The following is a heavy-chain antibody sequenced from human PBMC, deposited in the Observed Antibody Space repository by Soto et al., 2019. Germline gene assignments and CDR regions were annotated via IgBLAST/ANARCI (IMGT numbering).Heavy chain of an antibody. CDR1: GFTFSSYA. Sequence: QVQLVESGGGVVQPGRSLRLSCAASGFTFSSYAMHWVRQAPGKGLEWVAVISYDGSNKYYADSVKGRFTISRDNSKNALYLQMNSLRAEDTAVYYCARHRYSYGTYYFDYWGQGTLVTVSS. CDR3: ARHRYSYGTYYFDY. V-gene: IGHV3-30-3*01. CDR2: ISYDGSNK. J-gene: IGHJ4*02. D-gene: IGHD5-18*01.